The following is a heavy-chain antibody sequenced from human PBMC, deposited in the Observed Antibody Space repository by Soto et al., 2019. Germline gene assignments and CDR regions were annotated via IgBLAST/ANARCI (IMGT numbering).Heavy chain of an antibody. CDR2: INHSGFT. J-gene: IGHJ4*02. CDR1: GGSFTGYY. Sequence: QLQLHQSGAGLLKPSETLSLTCDVSGGSFTGYYWAWIRQPPGKGLEWIGEINHSGFTNYNPSLTGRVTISLATSRSQFSLKLASLTAADTAFYFCARGHGRFAHWGQGTLVTVSS. V-gene: IGHV4-34*01. CDR3: ARGHGRFAH.